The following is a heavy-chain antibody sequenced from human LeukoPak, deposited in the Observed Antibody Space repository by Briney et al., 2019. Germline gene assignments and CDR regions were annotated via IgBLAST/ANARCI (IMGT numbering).Heavy chain of an antibody. CDR3: ARGVTNIVGVRFPFDH. V-gene: IGHV3-21*01. D-gene: IGHD1-26*01. CDR2: ISSSSSYI. CDR1: GFSFSSYW. J-gene: IGHJ4*02. Sequence: GGSLRLSCSASGFSFSSYWMSWVRQAPGKGLEWVSSISSSSSYINYADSVKGRFTISRDNAKNSLHLQMNSLRAEDTAVYYCARGVTNIVGVRFPFDHWGQGNLVTASS.